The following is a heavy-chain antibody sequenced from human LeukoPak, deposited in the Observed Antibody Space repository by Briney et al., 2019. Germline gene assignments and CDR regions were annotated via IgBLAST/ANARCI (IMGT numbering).Heavy chain of an antibody. V-gene: IGHV1-8*01. CDR3: ARRSDYFDSSAYVY. D-gene: IGHD3-22*01. Sequence: ASVKVSCKASGYSFTSYDINWVRQATGQGFEWMGWMNPNSGNTGYAWKFQGRVTMTRDTSISTVYMELSSLSSDDAAVYYCARRSDYFDSSAYVYWGQGTLVSVSS. CDR1: GYSFTSYD. J-gene: IGHJ4*02. CDR2: MNPNSGNT.